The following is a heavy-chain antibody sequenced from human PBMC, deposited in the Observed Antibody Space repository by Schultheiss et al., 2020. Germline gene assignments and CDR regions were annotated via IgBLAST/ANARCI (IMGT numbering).Heavy chain of an antibody. Sequence: GGSLRLSCAASGFTVSSNYMTWVRQAPGKGLEWVSAIFGSGTNTYYADSVKGRFTISRDNFRDTLYLQMNSLRADDTAVYYCAKEGTAGGPSSLDYWGQGTLVTVSS. D-gene: IGHD2-8*02. CDR2: IFGSGTNT. CDR1: GFTVSSNY. V-gene: IGHV3-23*01. J-gene: IGHJ4*02. CDR3: AKEGTAGGPSSLDY.